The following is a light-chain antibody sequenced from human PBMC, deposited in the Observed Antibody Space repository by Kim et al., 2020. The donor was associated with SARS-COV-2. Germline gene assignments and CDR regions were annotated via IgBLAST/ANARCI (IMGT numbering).Light chain of an antibody. CDR2: VDN. CDR3: QSYDTNNWV. Sequence: NFMLTQPHSVSESPGKTVAISCTGSSGSIANNYVQWYQQRPGSAPTTIISVDNQRHSGVPDRFSGSVDSSSNSATLTISGLRAEDEADYFCQSYDTNNWVFGGGTQLTVL. J-gene: IGLJ3*02. CDR1: SGSIANNY. V-gene: IGLV6-57*02.